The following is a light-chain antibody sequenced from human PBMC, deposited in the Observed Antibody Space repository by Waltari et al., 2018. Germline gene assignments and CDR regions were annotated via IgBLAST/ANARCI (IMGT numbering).Light chain of an antibody. CDR2: GAY. V-gene: IGKV3-15*01. CDR3: QQYNSWPPSPT. J-gene: IGKJ2*01. CDR1: QSVNTD. Sequence: VMTQSPGTLSVSPGASATLSCMASQSVNTDLAWYQQKPGQPPRLLIYGAYTRATGVPGRFSACGSGIEFTLTISGLQSEDAAVYFCQQYNSWPPSPTFGQGTKLEIK.